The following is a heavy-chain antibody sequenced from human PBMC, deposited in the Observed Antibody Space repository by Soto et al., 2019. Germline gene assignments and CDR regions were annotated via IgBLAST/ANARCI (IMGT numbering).Heavy chain of an antibody. V-gene: IGHV3-7*04. J-gene: IGHJ4*02. CDR1: GFTFSSYW. Sequence: GGSLRLSCAASGFTFSSYWMSWVRQAPGKGLEWVANIKQDGSEKYYVDSVKGRFTISRDDAKNSLYLQMNSLSAEDTAVYYCARASSGRYRHFEYWGQGALVTVSS. CDR2: IKQDGSEK. CDR3: ARASSGRYRHFEY. D-gene: IGHD6-19*01.